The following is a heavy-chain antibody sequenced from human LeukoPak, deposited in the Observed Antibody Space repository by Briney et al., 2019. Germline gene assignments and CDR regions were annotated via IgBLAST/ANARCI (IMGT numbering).Heavy chain of an antibody. D-gene: IGHD5-18*01. V-gene: IGHV1-46*01. CDR3: ARGPQQPERPNWFDP. CDR2: INPSGGST. Sequence: ASVKVSCKASGYTFTSYYMHWVRQAPGQGLEWMGIINPSGGSTSYAQKFQGRVTMTRDTSTSTVYMELSSLRSEDTAVYSRARGPQQPERPNWFDPWGQGTLVTVSS. CDR1: GYTFTSYY. J-gene: IGHJ5*02.